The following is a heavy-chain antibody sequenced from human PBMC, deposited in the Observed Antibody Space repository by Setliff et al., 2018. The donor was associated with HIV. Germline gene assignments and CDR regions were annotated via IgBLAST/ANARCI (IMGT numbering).Heavy chain of an antibody. CDR1: GVSISSYY. CDR3: ARSKTFYDFWGGYYTHGAFKI. V-gene: IGHV4-4*08. Sequence: KTSETLSLTCTVSGVSISSYYWSWIRQPPGKGLEWIGYIDNSGSTKYNPSLKSRVSISVDTSKNQFSLNLTSVTAADTAVYYCARSKTFYDFWGGYYTHGAFKIWGLGTMVTVSS. J-gene: IGHJ3*02. CDR2: IDNSGST. D-gene: IGHD3-3*01.